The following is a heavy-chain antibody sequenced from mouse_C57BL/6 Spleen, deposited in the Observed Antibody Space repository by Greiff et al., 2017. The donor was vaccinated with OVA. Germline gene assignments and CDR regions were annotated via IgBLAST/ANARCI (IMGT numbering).Heavy chain of an antibody. CDR1: GFTFSSYG. V-gene: IGHV5-6*01. Sequence: EVQGVESGGDLVKPGGSLKLSCAASGFTFSSYGMSWVRQTPDKRLEWVATISSGGSYTYYPDSVKGRFTISRDNAKNTLYLQMSSLKSEDTAMYYCARLDYGSSFYYFDYWGQGTTLTVSS. CDR2: ISSGGSYT. D-gene: IGHD1-1*01. CDR3: ARLDYGSSFYYFDY. J-gene: IGHJ2*01.